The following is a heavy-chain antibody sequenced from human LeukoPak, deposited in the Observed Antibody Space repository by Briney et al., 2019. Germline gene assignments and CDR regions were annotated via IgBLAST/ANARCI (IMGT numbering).Heavy chain of an antibody. CDR2: INHSGST. D-gene: IGHD3-22*01. CDR3: ARSHYYDSSGFPHDAFDI. Sequence: SETLSLTCAVYGGSFSGYYWSWIRQPPGKGLEWIGEINHSGSTNYNPSLKSRVTISVDTSKNQFSLKLSSVTAADTAVYYCARSHYYDSSGFPHDAFDIWGQGTMVTVSS. V-gene: IGHV4-34*01. J-gene: IGHJ3*02. CDR1: GGSFSGYY.